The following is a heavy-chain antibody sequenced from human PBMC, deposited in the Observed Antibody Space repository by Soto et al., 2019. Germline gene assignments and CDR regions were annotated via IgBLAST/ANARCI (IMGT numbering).Heavy chain of an antibody. D-gene: IGHD6-6*01. Sequence: GGSLRLSCAASGFTFSSYAMSWVRQAPGKGLEWVSAISGSGGSTYYADSVKGRFTISRDNSKNTLYLQMNSLRAEDTAVYYCAKVVSRESSSLGYYYYGMDVWGQGTTVTVSS. CDR2: ISGSGGST. J-gene: IGHJ6*02. CDR1: GFTFSSYA. V-gene: IGHV3-23*01. CDR3: AKVVSRESSSLGYYYYGMDV.